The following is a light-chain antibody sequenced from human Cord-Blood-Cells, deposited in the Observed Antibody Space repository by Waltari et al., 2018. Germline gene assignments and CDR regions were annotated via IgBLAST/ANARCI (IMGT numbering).Light chain of an antibody. J-gene: IGKJ2*01. CDR1: QSVSSN. CDR2: CAS. CDR3: QQYNNWPPMYT. Sequence: EIVITQSPATLSVSPGERAHLSCRASQSVSSNLAWYQQKPGQAPRLLIYCASTRATGIPARFSGSGSGTEFTLTISSLQSEDFAVYYCQQYNNWPPMYTFGQGTKLEIK. V-gene: IGKV3-15*01.